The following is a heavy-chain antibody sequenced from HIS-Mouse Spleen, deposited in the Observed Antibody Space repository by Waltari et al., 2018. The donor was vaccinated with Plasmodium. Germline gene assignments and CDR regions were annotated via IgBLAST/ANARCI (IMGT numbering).Heavy chain of an antibody. CDR1: GYTFTGYY. CDR2: VTPTGGGQ. CDR3: ARVLGYKAAAGTFVEYFQH. Sequence: QVQLVQSGAEVKKPGASVKVSCKASGYTFTGYYMPWVRQAPGQGLDWMGGVTPTGGGQNKGPRFQGRVTMTRDTSISTAYMELSRLRSDDTAVYYCARVLGYKAAAGTFVEYFQHWGQGTLVTVSS. J-gene: IGHJ1*01. D-gene: IGHD6-13*01. V-gene: IGHV1-2*02.